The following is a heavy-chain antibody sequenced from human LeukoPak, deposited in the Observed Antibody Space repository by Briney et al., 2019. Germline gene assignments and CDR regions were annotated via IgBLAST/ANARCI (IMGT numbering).Heavy chain of an antibody. Sequence: GGSLRLSCAASGFTFSSYAMSWVRQAPGKGLEWVSAISGSGGSTYYADSVKGRFTISRDNSKNTLYLQMNSLRAEDTAVYYCAKDQRMVERLGWFNPWGQGTLVTVST. CDR2: ISGSGGST. CDR1: GFTFSSYA. J-gene: IGHJ5*02. D-gene: IGHD1-1*01. CDR3: AKDQRMVERLGWFNP. V-gene: IGHV3-23*01.